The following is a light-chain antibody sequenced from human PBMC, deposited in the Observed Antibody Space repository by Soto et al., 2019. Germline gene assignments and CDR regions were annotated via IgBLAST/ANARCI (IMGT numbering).Light chain of an antibody. CDR2: LTS. V-gene: IGKV1-39*01. CDR3: QQTSSVPRT. J-gene: IGKJ2*01. Sequence: DIQMTQSPSSLSASVGDRVTITCRASQTINTFLNWYQQRPGEAPKLLIYLTSNLHTGVPSRFSGSGSGTDFTLTIRSLQPEDFATYYCQQTSSVPRTFGQGTKLEI. CDR1: QTINTF.